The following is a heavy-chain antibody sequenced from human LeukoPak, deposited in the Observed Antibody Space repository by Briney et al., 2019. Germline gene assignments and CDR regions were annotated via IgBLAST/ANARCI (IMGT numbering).Heavy chain of an antibody. D-gene: IGHD6-13*01. CDR2: ISSSGSTI. V-gene: IGHV3-11*04. Sequence: PGGSLRLSCAAPGLTFSDYYMSWIRQAPGKGLEWVSYISSSGSTIYYADSVKGRFTISRDNAKDSLYLQMNSLRAEDTAVYYCARDDSSWGTGYFDYWGQGTLVTVSS. J-gene: IGHJ4*02. CDR3: ARDDSSWGTGYFDY. CDR1: GLTFSDYY.